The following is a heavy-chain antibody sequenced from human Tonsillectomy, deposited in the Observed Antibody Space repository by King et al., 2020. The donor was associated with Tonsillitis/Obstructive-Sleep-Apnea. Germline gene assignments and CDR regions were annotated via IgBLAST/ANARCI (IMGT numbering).Heavy chain of an antibody. CDR2: IYYSGSI. D-gene: IGHD3-9*01. CDR1: VVSISSYY. J-gene: IGHJ3*02. Sequence: QLQESGPGLVKPSETLSLTCTVSVVSISSYYWSWIRQPPGTGLECIGYIYYSGSINYNPSLKSRVTLSADTSKNHFSLKLGSVTAADTALYYCARERGYDILTGYIPFDIWGQGTMVTVSS. V-gene: IGHV4-59*01. CDR3: ARERGYDILTGYIPFDI.